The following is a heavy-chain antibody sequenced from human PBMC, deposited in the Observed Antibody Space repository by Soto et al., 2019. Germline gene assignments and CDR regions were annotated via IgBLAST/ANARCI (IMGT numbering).Heavy chain of an antibody. D-gene: IGHD2-15*01. J-gene: IGHJ3*02. CDR3: ARDGTDCSGGSCYFDAFDI. CDR2: IYYSGST. Sequence: QVQLQESGPGLVKPSQTLSLTCTVSGGSISSGGYYWSWIRQHPGKGLEWIGYIYYSGSTYYNPSLKRRFNLSVDTSKNQFALKLSSVTAADTAVYYCARDGTDCSGGSCYFDAFDIWGQGTMVTVSS. CDR1: GGSISSGGYY. V-gene: IGHV4-31*03.